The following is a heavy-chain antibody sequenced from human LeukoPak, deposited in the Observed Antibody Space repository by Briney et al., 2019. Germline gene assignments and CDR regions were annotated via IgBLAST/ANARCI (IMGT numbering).Heavy chain of an antibody. Sequence: GGSLRLSCAASGFTFSDYYMSWIRQAPGKGLEWVSYISSSGSTTYYADSVKGRFTISRDNAKNSLYLQMNSLRAEDTAVYYCARTIGYCSGGSCYPEYFQHWGQGTLVTVSS. CDR2: ISSSGSTT. D-gene: IGHD2-15*01. CDR3: ARTIGYCSGGSCYPEYFQH. V-gene: IGHV3-11*04. J-gene: IGHJ1*01. CDR1: GFTFSDYY.